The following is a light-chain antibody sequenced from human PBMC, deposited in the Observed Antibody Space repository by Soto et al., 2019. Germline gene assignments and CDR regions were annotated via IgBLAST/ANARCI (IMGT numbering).Light chain of an antibody. Sequence: IQLTQSPSSLSASVGDRVTISCRASQGISSYLAWYQQKPGKAPKLLIYAASTLQSGVPSRFSGGGSGADFTLTISSLQPEDFATYYCQQLNSYPITLGQGTRLDIK. CDR2: AAS. J-gene: IGKJ5*01. V-gene: IGKV1-9*01. CDR1: QGISSY. CDR3: QQLNSYPIT.